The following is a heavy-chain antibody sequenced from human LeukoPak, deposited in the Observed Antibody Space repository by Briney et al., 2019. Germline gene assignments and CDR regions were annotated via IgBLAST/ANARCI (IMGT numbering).Heavy chain of an antibody. CDR3: AKDIGYGDYYYYGMDV. D-gene: IGHD4-17*01. Sequence: GGSLRLSCAASGFTFDDYAMPWVRQAPGKGLEWVSGISWNSGSIGYADSVKGRFTISRANAKNSLYLQMNSLRAEDTALYYCAKDIGYGDYYYYGMDVWGQGTTVTVSS. CDR2: ISWNSGSI. CDR1: GFTFDDYA. V-gene: IGHV3-9*01. J-gene: IGHJ6*02.